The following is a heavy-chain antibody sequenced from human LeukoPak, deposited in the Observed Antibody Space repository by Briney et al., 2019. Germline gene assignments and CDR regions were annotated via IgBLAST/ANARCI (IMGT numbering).Heavy chain of an antibody. Sequence: PGRSLRLSCAASGFTFSDYGMHWVRQAPGKGLEWVAVIWYDGRNQWYADSVKGRFTISRDNSQNTLYLQMNSLRAEDTAVYYCARPGELSAALDYWGQGTLVTVSS. CDR3: ARPGELSAALDY. D-gene: IGHD3-16*02. J-gene: IGHJ4*02. CDR1: GFTFSDYG. V-gene: IGHV3-33*01. CDR2: IWYDGRNQ.